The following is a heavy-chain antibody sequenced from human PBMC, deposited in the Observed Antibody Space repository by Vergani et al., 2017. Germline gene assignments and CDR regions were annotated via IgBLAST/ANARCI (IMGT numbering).Heavy chain of an antibody. Sequence: EVQLVQSGAEVKKPGESLKISCEGSGYTFTDYWVGWVRQKPGKGLEWMGVVYARDSITRYSLSFEGQVTISADKSINTAYLEWDSLRASDSAMYYCARLLGEIVVVVAATDMAYYFDYWGQGTLVTVSS. CDR3: ARLLGEIVVVVAATDMAYYFDY. J-gene: IGHJ4*02. CDR2: VYARDSIT. CDR1: GYTFTDYW. V-gene: IGHV5-51*01. D-gene: IGHD2-15*01.